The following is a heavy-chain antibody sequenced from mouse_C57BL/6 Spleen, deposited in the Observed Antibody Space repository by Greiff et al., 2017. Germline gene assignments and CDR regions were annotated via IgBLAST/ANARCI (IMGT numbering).Heavy chain of an antibody. Sequence: QVQLQQSGAELVRPGTSVKLSCKASGYTFTSYWMHWVKQRPGQGLEWIGVIDPSDSYTNYNQKFKGKATLTVDTSSSTAYMQLSSLTSEDSAVYYCAREDYSVPYWGQGTLVTVSA. CDR2: IDPSDSYT. CDR3: AREDYSVPY. V-gene: IGHV1-59*01. CDR1: GYTFTSYW. J-gene: IGHJ3*01. D-gene: IGHD2-12*01.